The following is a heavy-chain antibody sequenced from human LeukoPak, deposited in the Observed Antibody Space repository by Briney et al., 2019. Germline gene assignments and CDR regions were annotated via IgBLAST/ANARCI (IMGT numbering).Heavy chain of an antibody. J-gene: IGHJ5*02. CDR3: ARDTRPYSTDWYGSAS. D-gene: IGHD6-13*01. CDR2: ISRASIHI. Sequence: PGGSLRLSCAASGFTFRDYSLSWVRQAPGKGLEWVSYISRASIHINYADSVKGRLTISRDNAKNSLFLQMNSLTAEDTAVYYCARDTRPYSTDWYGSASSGQGTLVTVSS. CDR1: GFTFRDYS. V-gene: IGHV3-21*01.